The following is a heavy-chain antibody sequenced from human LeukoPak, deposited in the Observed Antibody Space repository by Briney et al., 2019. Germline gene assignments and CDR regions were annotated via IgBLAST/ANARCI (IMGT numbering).Heavy chain of an antibody. D-gene: IGHD1-26*01. CDR2: IYYTGSA. CDR3: ARSDSGTYRHYFDY. J-gene: IGHJ4*02. V-gene: IGHV4-59*08. Sequence: SETLSLTCAVYGGSFSSYYWSWVRQPPGKGLEWIGYIYYTGSANYNPSLESRVTISVDTSKNQFSLKLNSVTAADTAVYFCARSDSGTYRHYFDYWGQGTLVTVSS. CDR1: GGSFSSYY.